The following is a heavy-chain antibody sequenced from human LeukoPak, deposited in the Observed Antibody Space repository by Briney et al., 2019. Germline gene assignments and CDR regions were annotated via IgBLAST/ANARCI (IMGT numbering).Heavy chain of an antibody. D-gene: IGHD1-26*01. CDR2: IYYSGST. CDR1: RGSISSYY. J-gene: IGHJ6*03. V-gene: IGHV4-59*12. CDR3: ARVLKELGGYYMDV. Sequence: PSETLSLTCTVSRGSISSYYWSWIRQPPAKGLEWIGYIYYSGSTNYNPPLKSRVTISVHTSKNQFSLKLSSVTAADTALYYCARVLKELGGYYMDVWGKGTTVTVSS.